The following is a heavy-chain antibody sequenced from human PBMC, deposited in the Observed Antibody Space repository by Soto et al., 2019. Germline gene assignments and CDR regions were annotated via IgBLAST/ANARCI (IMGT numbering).Heavy chain of an antibody. V-gene: IGHV1-8*01. CDR2: INPDTGST. J-gene: IGHJ4*02. D-gene: IGHD1-26*01. Sequence: QVQLVQSGAEVKKPGASVKVSCKASGYTFTNYDINWVRQATGQGLEWMGWINPDTGSTGSAEKFQGRVTMTRDTSMSTDYMELSSLTSEDTAIYYCARSGGHYAYPLDFWGQGTMVTVSS. CDR1: GYTFTNYD. CDR3: ARSGGHYAYPLDF.